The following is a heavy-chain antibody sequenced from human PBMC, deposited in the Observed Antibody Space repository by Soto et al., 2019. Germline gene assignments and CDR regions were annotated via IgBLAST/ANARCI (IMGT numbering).Heavy chain of an antibody. CDR1: GFTFSSYA. CDR2: ISGSGGST. D-gene: IGHD3-22*01. CDR3: AKGDSSGYYYVTPGYFDY. J-gene: IGHJ4*02. Sequence: EVQLLESGGGLVQPGGSLRLSCAASGFTFSSYAMSWVRQAPGKGLEWFSAISGSGGSTYYADSVKGRFTISRDNSKNTLYLQMNSLRAEDTAVYYCAKGDSSGYYYVTPGYFDYWGQGTLVTGSS. V-gene: IGHV3-23*01.